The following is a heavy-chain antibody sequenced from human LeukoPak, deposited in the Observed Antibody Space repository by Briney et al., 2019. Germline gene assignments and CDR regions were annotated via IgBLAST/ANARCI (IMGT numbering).Heavy chain of an antibody. D-gene: IGHD5-12*01. CDR1: RYTFTSFD. CDR2: MNPNSGNT. CDR3: ARNHVPTGLRDV. V-gene: IGHV1-8*01. Sequence: ASVKVSCKASRYTFTSFDINWVRQATGQGPEWMGWMNPNSGNTGYAQKFQGRVTMTRDTSINTAYMELSSLGSEDTAVYYCARNHVPTGLRDVWGTGTPVIVSS. J-gene: IGHJ6*04.